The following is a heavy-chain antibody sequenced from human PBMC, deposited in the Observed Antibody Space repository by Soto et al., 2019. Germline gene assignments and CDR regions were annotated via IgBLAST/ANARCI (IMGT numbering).Heavy chain of an antibody. V-gene: IGHV1-58*02. D-gene: IGHD3-10*01. CDR2: LVVGSGST. CDR3: ASSSGAYYGGLDF. Sequence: SVKVSCKTPGFPFSTSSIQWMRQTRGRRLEWIGWLVVGSGSTKYAQKFQQRVTFSTDVSTSTAYMDLGSLESEDTAVYFCASSSGAYYGGLDFWGQGTLVTVSS. J-gene: IGHJ4*02. CDR1: GFPFSTSS.